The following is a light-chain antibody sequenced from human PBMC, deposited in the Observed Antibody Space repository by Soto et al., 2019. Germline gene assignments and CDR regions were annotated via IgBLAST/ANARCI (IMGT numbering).Light chain of an antibody. J-gene: IGLJ1*01. CDR2: EVS. CDR3: CSYAGSSTSPYV. CDR1: SSDVGSYNL. V-gene: IGLV2-23*02. Sequence: QSVLPQPASVSGSPGQSITISCTGTSSDVGSYNLVSWYQQHPGKAPKLMIYEVSKRPSGVSNRFSGSKSGNTASLTISGLQAEDEADYYCCSYAGSSTSPYVFGTGTKVTVL.